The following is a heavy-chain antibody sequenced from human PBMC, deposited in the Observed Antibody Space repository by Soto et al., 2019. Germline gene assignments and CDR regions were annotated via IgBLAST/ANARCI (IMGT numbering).Heavy chain of an antibody. CDR3: ARRADITWRHLDY. V-gene: IGHV3-48*02. Sequence: HPGGSLRLSCAASGFTFTGYTMNWVRQAPGKGLEWISDISPSSSKISYADSVKGRFTISRDNAKKSLYLQMNSLRDEDTVVYYCARRADITWRHLDYWGQGTPVTVSS. CDR2: ISPSSSKI. J-gene: IGHJ4*02. CDR1: GFTFTGYT.